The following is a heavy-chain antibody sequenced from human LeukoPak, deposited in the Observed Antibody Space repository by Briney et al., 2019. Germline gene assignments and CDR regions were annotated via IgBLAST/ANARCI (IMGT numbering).Heavy chain of an antibody. V-gene: IGHV3-7*03. Sequence: GGSLRLSCAASGFTFSSYWMSWVRQAPGKGLEWVANIKQDGSEKYYVDSVKGRFTISRDNAKNSLYLQMNSLRAEDTAVYYCAKDGAVAGTMDAFDIWGQGAMVTVSS. CDR3: AKDGAVAGTMDAFDI. CDR1: GFTFSSYW. D-gene: IGHD6-19*01. J-gene: IGHJ3*02. CDR2: IKQDGSEK.